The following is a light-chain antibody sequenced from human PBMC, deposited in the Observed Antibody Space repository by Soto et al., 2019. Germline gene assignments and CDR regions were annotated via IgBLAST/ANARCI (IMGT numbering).Light chain of an antibody. Sequence: DIQITHSPSSLSASVGDRVTITCRSSQRISTYLNWYQQKPGKAPKLLIYGASTLQGGVPSRFSGSGSGTDFTLTISSLQPEDFATYYCQQSYTTSITLGQGTRLEIK. V-gene: IGKV1-39*01. CDR3: QQSYTTSIT. CDR2: GAS. J-gene: IGKJ5*01. CDR1: QRISTY.